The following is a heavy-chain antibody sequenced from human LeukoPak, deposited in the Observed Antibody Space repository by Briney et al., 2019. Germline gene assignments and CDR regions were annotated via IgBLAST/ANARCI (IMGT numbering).Heavy chain of an antibody. CDR2: INSDGGST. Sequence: PGGPLRLSCAASGFTFSSYWMHWVRQAPGKGLVWVSRINSDGGSTHYADSVKGRFTISRDNAKNTLYLQMNSLRAEDTAVYYCASNYVWGSYRYTMPDAFDIWGQGTMVTVSS. V-gene: IGHV3-74*01. CDR1: GFTFSSYW. CDR3: ASNYVWGSYRYTMPDAFDI. D-gene: IGHD3-16*02. J-gene: IGHJ3*02.